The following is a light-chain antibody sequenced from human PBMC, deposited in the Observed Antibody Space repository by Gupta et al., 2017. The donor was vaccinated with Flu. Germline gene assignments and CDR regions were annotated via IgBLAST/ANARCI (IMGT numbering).Light chain of an antibody. J-gene: IGLJ3*02. V-gene: IGLV1-51*02. CDR2: ENN. CDR3: GTWDRSLNAGV. CDR1: ISNIGNYY. Sequence: QSALTQPPSVSAAPGPKVTISCSGSISNIGNYYVSWYQQFPGAAPKLLIYENNKRPSGIPGRFSGAKSDTSATLDITGLQTGDEADYYCGTWDRSLNAGVFGGGTKLTVL.